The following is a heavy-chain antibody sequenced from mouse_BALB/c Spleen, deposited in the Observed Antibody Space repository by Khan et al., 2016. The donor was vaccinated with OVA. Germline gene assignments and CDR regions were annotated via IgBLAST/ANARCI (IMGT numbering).Heavy chain of an antibody. V-gene: IGHV3-2*02. CDR2: ISYSGNT. CDR3: ARVYGGDFDY. J-gene: IGHJ2*01. Sequence: EVKLQESGPGLVKPSQSLSLTCTVTGYSITSDYAWNWIRQFPGNKLEWMGLISYSGNTNYNPSLKSRISITRDTSKNQFFLQLNSVTTEDTATYYCARVYGGDFDYWGQGTTLTVSS. CDR1: GYSITSDYA. D-gene: IGHD1-1*01.